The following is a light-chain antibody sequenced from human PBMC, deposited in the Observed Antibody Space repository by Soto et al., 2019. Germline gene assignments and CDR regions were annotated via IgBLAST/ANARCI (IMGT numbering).Light chain of an antibody. V-gene: IGKV3-20*01. CDR2: GVS. CDR1: QAVISGY. J-gene: IGKJ2*01. Sequence: EIVLTQSPGALSLSPGEGATLSCRASQAVISGYLAWYQQKPGQAPRLLMYGVSSRPTGISYRFSGSGSGTEFTLTITRLEPEDFALYYCQQYGVPPFNFGQVTKLQIK. CDR3: QQYGVPPFN.